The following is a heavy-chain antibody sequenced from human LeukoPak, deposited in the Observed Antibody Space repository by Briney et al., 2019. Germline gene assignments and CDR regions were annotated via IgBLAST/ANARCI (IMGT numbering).Heavy chain of an antibody. CDR1: GFTFDDYG. CDR3: ARRKPPSGYYGQYNWFDP. CDR2: INWNGGST. V-gene: IGHV3-20*04. Sequence: GGSLRLSCAASGFTFDDYGMSWVRQAPGKGLEWVPGINWNGGSTGYADSVKGRFTISRDNAKNSLYLQMNSLRAEDTAVYYCARRKPPSGYYGQYNWFDPWGQGTLVTVSS. D-gene: IGHD3-10*01. J-gene: IGHJ5*02.